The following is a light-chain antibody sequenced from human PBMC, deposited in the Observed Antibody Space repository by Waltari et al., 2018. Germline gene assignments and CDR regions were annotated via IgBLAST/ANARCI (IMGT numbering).Light chain of an antibody. CDR3: QQYGSSPPT. Sequence: SRASPRLSSSYLAWYQQKPGQAPRLLIYGASSRATSIPDRFSGSGSGTDFTLTITSLEPEDFAGYSCQQYGSSPPTFGQGTKLEIK. CDR1: PRLSSSY. V-gene: IGKV3-20*01. CDR2: GAS. J-gene: IGKJ2*01.